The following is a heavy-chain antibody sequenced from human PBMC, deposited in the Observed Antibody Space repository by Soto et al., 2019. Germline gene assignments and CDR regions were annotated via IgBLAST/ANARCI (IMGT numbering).Heavy chain of an antibody. J-gene: IGHJ3*02. CDR2: IYYSGST. V-gene: IGHV4-31*03. Sequence: PSETLSLTCTVSGGSISSGGYYWSWIRQHPGKGLEWIGYIYYSGSTYYNPSLKSRVTISVDTSKNQFSLKLSSVTAADTAVYYCARVRGVLLWFGELSMGRDAFDIWGQGTMVTVSS. CDR1: GGSISSGGYY. CDR3: ARVRGVLLWFGELSMGRDAFDI. D-gene: IGHD3-10*01.